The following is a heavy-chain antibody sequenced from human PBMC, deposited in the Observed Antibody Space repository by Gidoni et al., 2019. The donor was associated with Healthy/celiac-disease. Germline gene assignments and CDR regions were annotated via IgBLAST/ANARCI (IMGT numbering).Heavy chain of an antibody. D-gene: IGHD1-26*01. V-gene: IGHV4-61*02. CDR1: GGSISSGSYY. CDR3: ARSRYSGSSDAFDI. CDR2: IYTSGST. J-gene: IGHJ3*02. Sequence: QVQLQESGPGLVKPSQTLSLTCTVSGGSISSGSYYWSWIRQPAGKGLEWIGRIYTSGSTNYNPSLKSRVTISVDTSKNQFSLKLSSVTAADTAVYYCARSRYSGSSDAFDIWGQGTMVTVSS.